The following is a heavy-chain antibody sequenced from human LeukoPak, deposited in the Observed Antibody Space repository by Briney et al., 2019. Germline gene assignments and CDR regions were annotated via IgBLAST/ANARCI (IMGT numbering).Heavy chain of an antibody. CDR1: GGTFSSYA. CDR2: IIPILGIA. Sequence: SVKVSCKASGGTFSSYAISWVRQAPGHGHEWMGRIIPILGIANYAQKFQGRVTITADKSTYTAYMELSSLRSEDTAVYYCASTSDCSTTSCPNAFDYWGQGTLVTVSS. J-gene: IGHJ4*02. D-gene: IGHD2-2*01. CDR3: ASTSDCSTTSCPNAFDY. V-gene: IGHV1-69*04.